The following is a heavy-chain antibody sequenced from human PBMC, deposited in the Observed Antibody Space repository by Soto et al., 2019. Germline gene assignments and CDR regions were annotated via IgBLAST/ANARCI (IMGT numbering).Heavy chain of an antibody. CDR2: INPNSGGT. CDR3: ARVGVVAMPYYGMDV. D-gene: IGHD2-21*01. J-gene: IGHJ6*02. V-gene: IGHV1-2*02. CDR1: GYTFTGYY. Sequence: ASVKVSCKASGYTFTGYYMHWVRQAPGQGLEWMGWINPNSGGTNYAQKFQGRVTMTRDTSISTAYMELSRLRSDDTAVYYCARVGVVAMPYYGMDVGGQGTTGTVSS.